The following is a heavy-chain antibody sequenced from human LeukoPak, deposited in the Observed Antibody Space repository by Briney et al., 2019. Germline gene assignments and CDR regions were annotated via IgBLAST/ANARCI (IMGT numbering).Heavy chain of an antibody. CDR2: IYTGGSA. D-gene: IGHD6-19*01. V-gene: IGHV3-53*01. Sequence: GGSLRLSCAASGFTVSSNYMNWVRQAPGKGLEWVSVIYTGGSAYYADSVKGRFTISRDNSKNMLHLQMNSLRAEDTAVYYCARAHSSSDYFDYWGQGILVIVSS. CDR3: ARAHSSSDYFDY. CDR1: GFTVSSNY. J-gene: IGHJ4*02.